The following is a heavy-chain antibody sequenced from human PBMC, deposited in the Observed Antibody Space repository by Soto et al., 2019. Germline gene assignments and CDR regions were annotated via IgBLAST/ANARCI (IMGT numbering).Heavy chain of an antibody. CDR1: GGSISSGGYY. V-gene: IGHV4-31*03. CDR3: ARAGRNYNWFDP. Sequence: SETLSLTCTVSGGSISSGGYYWSWIRQHPGKGLEWIGYIYYSGSTYYNPSLKSRVTISVDTSKNQFSLKLSSVTAADTAVYYCARAGRNYNWFDPWGQGTLVTVSS. J-gene: IGHJ5*02. CDR2: IYYSGST.